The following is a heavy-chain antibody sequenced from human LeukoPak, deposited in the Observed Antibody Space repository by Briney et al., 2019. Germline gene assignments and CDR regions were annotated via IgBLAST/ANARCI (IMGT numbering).Heavy chain of an antibody. D-gene: IGHD6-19*01. V-gene: IGHV4-61*02. CDR3: AKDRQQWLVSYTAFDI. CDR2: IYASGST. Sequence: PSETLSLTCTVSGGSISNLNYYWSWIRQPAGKGLEWIGRIYASGSTNYNPSLKSRVTISVDTSKNQFTLKLSSVTAADTAVYYCAKDRQQWLVSYTAFDIWGRGTMVTVSS. J-gene: IGHJ3*02. CDR1: GGSISNLNYY.